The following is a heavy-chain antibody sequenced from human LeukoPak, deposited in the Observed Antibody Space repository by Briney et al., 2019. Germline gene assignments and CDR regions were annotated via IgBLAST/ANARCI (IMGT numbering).Heavy chain of an antibody. D-gene: IGHD2-2*01. CDR1: GFTFSSYA. CDR3: VKGEYQLLVAPWFDP. CDR2: ISSNGGST. J-gene: IGHJ5*02. V-gene: IGHV3-64D*06. Sequence: GGSLRLSCSASGFTFSSYAMHWVRQAPGKGLEYVSAISSNGGSTYYADSVKGRFTISRDNSKNTLYLRMSSLRAEDTAVYYCVKGEYQLLVAPWFDPWGQGTLVTVSS.